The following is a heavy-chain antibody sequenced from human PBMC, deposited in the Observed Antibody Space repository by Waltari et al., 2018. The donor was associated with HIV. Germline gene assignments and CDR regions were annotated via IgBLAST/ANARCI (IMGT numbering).Heavy chain of an antibody. CDR3: ASYSSGWPYYYGMDV. CDR2: ISAYNGNT. Sequence: QVQLVQSGAEVKKPGASVKVSCKASGYTFTSYGISWVRQAPGQGLEWMGWISAYNGNTNYAQKLQGRVTMTTDTSTSTAYMELRSLRSDDSAVYYCASYSSGWPYYYGMDVWAKGPRSPSP. J-gene: IGHJ6*02. CDR1: GYTFTSYG. V-gene: IGHV1-18*01. D-gene: IGHD6-19*01.